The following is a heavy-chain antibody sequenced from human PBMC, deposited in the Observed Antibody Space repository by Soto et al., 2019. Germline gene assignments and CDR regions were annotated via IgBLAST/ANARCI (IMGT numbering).Heavy chain of an antibody. CDR3: AKTITTSGESTGRGALIDN. CDR2: VSNDGRSE. J-gene: IGHJ4*02. Sequence: GGSLRLSCAASGFSFSVFGMHWVRQAPGKGLEWVGVVSNDGRSEHYADSVRGRFTVSRDNSKNTLYLQMNSLRPEDTAVYYCAKTITTSGESTGRGALIDNWGQGALVTVSS. D-gene: IGHD3-3*01. V-gene: IGHV3-30*18. CDR1: GFSFSVFG.